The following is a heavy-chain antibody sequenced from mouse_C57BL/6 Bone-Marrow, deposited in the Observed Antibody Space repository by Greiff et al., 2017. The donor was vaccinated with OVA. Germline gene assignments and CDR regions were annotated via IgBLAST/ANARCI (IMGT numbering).Heavy chain of an antibody. CDR1: GFNIKDDY. CDR2: IDPEHGDT. D-gene: IGHD2-3*01. CDR3: TGGYYDD. Sequence: EVKLVASGAELVRPGASVKLSCTASGFNIKDDYMHWVMQRPEPGLEWIGWIDPEHGDTEYASKFLGKATITEDTSSNTAYLQLSSLTSEDTAVYYCTGGYYDDWGQGTTLTVSS. V-gene: IGHV14-4*01. J-gene: IGHJ2*01.